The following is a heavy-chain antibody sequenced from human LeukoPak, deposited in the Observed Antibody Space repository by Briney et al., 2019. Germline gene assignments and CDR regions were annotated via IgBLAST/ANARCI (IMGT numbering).Heavy chain of an antibody. CDR3: AKDLEDYYSPFDY. D-gene: IGHD2-21*01. CDR2: IRYDGSDK. J-gene: IGHJ4*02. Sequence: GVSLRLSCVASGFTLSTYGMHWVRQAPGKGLEWVAFIRYDGSDKFYGDSVKGRFTTSRDNSKNTLYLQMSRLRVEDTAVYYCAKDLEDYYSPFDYWGQGTLVTVSS. V-gene: IGHV3-30*02. CDR1: GFTLSTYG.